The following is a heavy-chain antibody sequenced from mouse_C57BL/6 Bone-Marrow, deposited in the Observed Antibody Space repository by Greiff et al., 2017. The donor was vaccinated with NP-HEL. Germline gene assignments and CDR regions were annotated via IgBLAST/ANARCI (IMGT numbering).Heavy chain of an antibody. J-gene: IGHJ3*01. V-gene: IGHV1-53*01. Sequence: QVQLKQPGTELVKPGASVKLSCKASGYTFTSYWMHWVKQRPGQGLEWIGNINPSNGGTNYNEKFKSKATLTVDKSSSTAYMQLSSLTSEDSAVYYCARSEEPLWDVAYWGQGTLVTVSA. CDR2: INPSNGGT. CDR3: ARSEEPLWDVAY. CDR1: GYTFTSYW. D-gene: IGHD4-1*01.